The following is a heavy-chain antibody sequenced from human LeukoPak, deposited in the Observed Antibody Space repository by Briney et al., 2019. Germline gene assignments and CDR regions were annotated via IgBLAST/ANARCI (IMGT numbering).Heavy chain of an antibody. CDR2: LHTSVSS. V-gene: IGHV4-4*07. CDR3: AAYYYDSSGYLTPEY. Sequence: SETLSLTCTVSGGSISSYYWSWIRQPAGKGLEWIGRLHTSVSSNYNPSLKSRVTMSVDTSKNQFSLKLSSVTAADTAVYYCAAYYYDSSGYLTPEYWGQGTLVTVSS. J-gene: IGHJ4*02. D-gene: IGHD3-22*01. CDR1: GGSISSYY.